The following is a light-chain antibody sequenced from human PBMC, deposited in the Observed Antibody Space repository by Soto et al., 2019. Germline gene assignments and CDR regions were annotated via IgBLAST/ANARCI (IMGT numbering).Light chain of an antibody. CDR1: QSVSSN. CDR3: LQYYNWPLP. J-gene: IGKJ3*01. Sequence: EIVMTQSPATLSVSPGERATLSCRASQSVSSNLAWYQQKPGQAPRLLIYGASTRDTGIQARFSGSGSGTVFTLIISNLQSEDFAIYYCLQYYNWPLPFGPGTKVDIK. CDR2: GAS. V-gene: IGKV3-15*01.